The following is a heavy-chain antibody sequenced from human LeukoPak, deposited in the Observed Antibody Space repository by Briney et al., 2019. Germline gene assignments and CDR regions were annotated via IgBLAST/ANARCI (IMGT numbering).Heavy chain of an antibody. Sequence: GGSLRLSCAASGFTFSNAWMSWVRQAPGKGLEWVGHILSKTDGGTTDYAAPVKGRFTISRDDSKNTLYLQMNSPKTEDTAVYYCTSLLWGGPNYWGQGTLVTVSS. J-gene: IGHJ4*02. V-gene: IGHV3-15*01. CDR1: GFTFSNAW. D-gene: IGHD3-10*01. CDR2: ILSKTDGGTT. CDR3: TSLLWGGPNY.